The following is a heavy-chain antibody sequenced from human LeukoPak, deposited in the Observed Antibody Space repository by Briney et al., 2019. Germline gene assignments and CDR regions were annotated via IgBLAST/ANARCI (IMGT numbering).Heavy chain of an antibody. CDR1: GGTFSSYA. J-gene: IGHJ2*01. D-gene: IGHD4-11*01. Sequence: GASVKVSCKASGGTFSSYAISWVRQAPGQGLEWMGGIIPIFGTANYAQKFQDRVTITADESTSTAYMELSSLRSEDTAVYYCARHALSEVGTPPGERDYSNYYRERWYFDLWGRGTLVTVSS. CDR3: ARHALSEVGTPPGERDYSNYYRERWYFDL. V-gene: IGHV1-69*01. CDR2: IIPIFGTA.